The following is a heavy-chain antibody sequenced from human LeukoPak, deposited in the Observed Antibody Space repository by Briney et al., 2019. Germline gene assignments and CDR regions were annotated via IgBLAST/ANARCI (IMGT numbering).Heavy chain of an antibody. CDR3: ARGVENHFDC. J-gene: IGHJ4*02. CDR2: ISQGGSAI. Sequence: GGSLRLSCAASGFTFSDYHMSWIRQTPGKGLEWVSYISQGGSAIYYADSVKGRLTISRDDAKNSLYLQMNSLRAEDTAVYFCARGVENHFDCWGQGTRVTVSS. CDR1: GFTFSDYH. V-gene: IGHV3-11*04. D-gene: IGHD1-14*01.